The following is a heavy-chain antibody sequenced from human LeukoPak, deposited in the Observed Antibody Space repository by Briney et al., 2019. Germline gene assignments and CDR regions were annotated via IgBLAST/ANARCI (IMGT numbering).Heavy chain of an antibody. CDR3: ATPPAVLHPKAPIDY. Sequence: AGGSLRLSCAASGFTFSSYGMHWVRQAPGKGLGWVAFIRYDGSNKYYADSVKGRFTISRDNSKNTLYLQMNSLRAEDTAVYYCATPPAVLHPKAPIDYWGQGTLVTVSS. CDR2: IRYDGSNK. D-gene: IGHD2/OR15-2a*01. CDR1: GFTFSSYG. V-gene: IGHV3-30*02. J-gene: IGHJ4*02.